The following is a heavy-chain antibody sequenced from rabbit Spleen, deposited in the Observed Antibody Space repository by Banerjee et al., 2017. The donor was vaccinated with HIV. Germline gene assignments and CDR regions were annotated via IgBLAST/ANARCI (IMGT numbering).Heavy chain of an antibody. CDR3: ARDSGTSFSSYGMDL. D-gene: IGHD6-1*01. CDR1: GFSFSSSYY. Sequence: QEQLVESGGGLVQPEGSLTLTCTASGFSFSSSYYSCWVRQPPGKGLEWIACVGSGGFTYYANWAKGRFTISKTSSTTVTLQMTSLTAADTATYFCARDSGTSFSSYGMDLWGQGTLVTVS. V-gene: IGHV1S45*01. J-gene: IGHJ3*01. CDR2: VGSGGFT.